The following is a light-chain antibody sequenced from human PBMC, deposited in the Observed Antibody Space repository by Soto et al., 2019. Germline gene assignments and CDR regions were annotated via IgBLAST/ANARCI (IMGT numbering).Light chain of an antibody. Sequence: EIVLTQSPGTLSLSPGERATLSCGASQSVSSNYLAWYQQKPGQAPRLLIYGASSRATGIPDRFSGSGSGTDFTLSISRLEPEDFAVYYCQQRSNWPQTFGQGTKVDIK. CDR3: QQRSNWPQT. J-gene: IGKJ1*01. CDR1: QSVSSNY. V-gene: IGKV3D-20*02. CDR2: GAS.